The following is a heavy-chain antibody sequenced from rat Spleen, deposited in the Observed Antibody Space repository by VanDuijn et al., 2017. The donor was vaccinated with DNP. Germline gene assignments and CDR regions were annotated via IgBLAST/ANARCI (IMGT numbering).Heavy chain of an antibody. CDR3: TTIGEGDFDY. D-gene: IGHD1-11*01. CDR2: ISYSGST. J-gene: IGHJ2*01. V-gene: IGHV3-1*01. Sequence: EVQLQESGSGLVKPSQSLSLTCSVTGSSITSNYWGWIRKFPVNKMEYIGHISYSGSTNYNPSLKSRISITRDTSKNHFFLHLNSVTSEDTATYYCTTIGEGDFDYWGQGVMVTVSS. CDR1: GSSITSNY.